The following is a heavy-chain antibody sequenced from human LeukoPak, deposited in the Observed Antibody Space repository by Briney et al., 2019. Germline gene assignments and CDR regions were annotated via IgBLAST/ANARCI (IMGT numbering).Heavy chain of an antibody. CDR2: IIPIFGIA. CDR3: ARDPSTTVVNELDY. CDR1: GGTISSYA. V-gene: IGHV1-69*04. Sequence: SVKVSCKASGGTISSYAISWERQAPGQGLEWMGRIIPIFGIANYAQKFQGRVTITADKSTSTAYMELSSLRSEDTAVYYCARDPSTTVVNELDYWGQGTLVTVSS. D-gene: IGHD4-23*01. J-gene: IGHJ4*02.